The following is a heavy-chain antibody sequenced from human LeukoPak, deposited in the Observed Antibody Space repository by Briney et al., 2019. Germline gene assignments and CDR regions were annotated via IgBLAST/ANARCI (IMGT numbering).Heavy chain of an antibody. CDR1: GFTFSSFG. J-gene: IGHJ6*03. CDR3: AKHVSTLTGTFYYYYYMDV. V-gene: IGHV3-23*01. D-gene: IGHD1/OR15-1a*01. Sequence: GGSLRLSCAASGFTFSSFGMSWVRQAPGKGLEWVSGISGSGGSTYYADSVKGRFTISRDNSKNTLYLQLNSLRVEDTAVYYCAKHVSTLTGTFYYYYYMDVWGKGTTVTISS. CDR2: ISGSGGST.